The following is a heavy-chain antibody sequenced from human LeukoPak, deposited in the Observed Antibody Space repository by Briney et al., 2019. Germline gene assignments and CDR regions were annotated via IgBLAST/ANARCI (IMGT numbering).Heavy chain of an antibody. Sequence: GESLKISCKGSGFTVTDHWIAWVRQMPGKGLEWVGIIHPAVSDTPKSPSFQGQVVISVDRSISTAYLQWNSLKASETAMYYCAASPPHSGADCPFDYWGQGTLVTVSS. D-gene: IGHD2-21*02. V-gene: IGHV5-51*01. CDR2: IHPAVSDT. CDR3: AASPPHSGADCPFDY. CDR1: GFTVTDHW. J-gene: IGHJ4*02.